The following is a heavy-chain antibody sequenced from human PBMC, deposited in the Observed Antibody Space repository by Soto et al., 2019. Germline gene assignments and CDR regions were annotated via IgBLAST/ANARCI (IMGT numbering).Heavy chain of an antibody. J-gene: IGHJ4*02. CDR3: ARVGARGYEYIWGSPRGLDY. Sequence: QVQLVESGGGLVKPGGSLRLSCAVSGFTFSDYYMSWIRQAPGKGLEWVSYISSSGSTIYYAGSVQGRFTISRDNAKNSLYLQMDSVRAEDTAVYYCARVGARGYEYIWGSPRGLDYWGQGTLVTVSS. CDR2: ISSSGSTI. V-gene: IGHV3-11*01. D-gene: IGHD3-16*01. CDR1: GFTFSDYY.